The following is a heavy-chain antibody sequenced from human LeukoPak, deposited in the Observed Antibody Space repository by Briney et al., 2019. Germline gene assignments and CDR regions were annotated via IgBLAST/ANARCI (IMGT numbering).Heavy chain of an antibody. J-gene: IGHJ2*01. D-gene: IGHD3-22*01. V-gene: IGHV4-39*07. CDR1: GGSISSSSYY. CDR2: IYYSGST. Sequence: SETLSLTCTVSGGSISSSSYYWGWIRQPPGKGLEWIGSIYYSGSTYYNPSLKSRVTISVDTSKNQFSLKLSSVTAADTAVYYCARAVHRTQIVVVITCPYWYFDLWGRGTLVTVSS. CDR3: ARAVHRTQIVVVITCPYWYFDL.